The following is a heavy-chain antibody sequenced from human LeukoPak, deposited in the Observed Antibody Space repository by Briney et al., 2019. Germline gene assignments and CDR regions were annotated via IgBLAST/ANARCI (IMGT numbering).Heavy chain of an antibody. D-gene: IGHD1-1*01. CDR1: GFTFSSYG. CDR3: ASPQRGHPPDAFDI. Sequence: PGRSLRLSCAASGFTFSSYGMHWVRQAPGKGLEWVAVIWYDGSNKYYADSVKGRFTISRDNSKNTLYLQMNSLRAEDTAVYYCASPQRGHPPDAFDIWGQGTMVPVSS. J-gene: IGHJ3*02. V-gene: IGHV3-33*01. CDR2: IWYDGSNK.